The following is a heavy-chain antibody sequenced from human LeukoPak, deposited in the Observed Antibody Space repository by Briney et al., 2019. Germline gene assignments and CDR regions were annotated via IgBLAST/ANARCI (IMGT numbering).Heavy chain of an antibody. J-gene: IGHJ4*02. CDR1: GGSISSYY. CDR3: ARGVYIAAAQYGY. V-gene: IGHV4-59*01. Sequence: NSSETLSLTCTVSGGSISSYYWSWIRQPPGKGLERIGYIYYSGTTNYNPPRKSRVTISVDTSKNQFSLKLSSVTAADTAVYYCARGVYIAAAQYGYWGQGTLVTDSS. D-gene: IGHD6-13*01. CDR2: IYYSGTT.